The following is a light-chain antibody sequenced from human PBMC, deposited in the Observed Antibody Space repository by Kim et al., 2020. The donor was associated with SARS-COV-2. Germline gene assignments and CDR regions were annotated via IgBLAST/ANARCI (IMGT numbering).Light chain of an antibody. CDR2: DAS. V-gene: IGKV1-5*01. J-gene: IGKJ2*01. CDR3: QQYNSYLYT. CDR1: QSISSW. Sequence: SASVGGRVTITCRASQSISSWLAWYQQKPGKAPKLLIYDASSLESGVPSRFSGSGSGTEFTLTISSLQPDDFATYYCQQYNSYLYTFGQGTKLEIK.